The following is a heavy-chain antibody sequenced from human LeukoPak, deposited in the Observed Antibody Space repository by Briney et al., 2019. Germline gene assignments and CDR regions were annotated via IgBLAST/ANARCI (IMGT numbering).Heavy chain of an antibody. CDR1: GYTFTTYG. D-gene: IGHD2-8*01. Sequence: GASVKVSFKASGYTFTTYGISWVRQAPGQGLEWMEWISTYNGNTNYAQKLQGRVTMTTDTSTSTAYMELRSLRSDDTAVYYCARDRGYCTNGVCYREWFDPWGQGTLVTVSS. J-gene: IGHJ5*02. V-gene: IGHV1-18*01. CDR3: ARDRGYCTNGVCYREWFDP. CDR2: ISTYNGNT.